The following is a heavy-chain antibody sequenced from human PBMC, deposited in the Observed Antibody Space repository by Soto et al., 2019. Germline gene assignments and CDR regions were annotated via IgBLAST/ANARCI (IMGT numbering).Heavy chain of an antibody. V-gene: IGHV4-31*03. Sequence: TLCGTCPVSGGSISSGSYYWSWIRQHPGKGLEWIGYIYYSGSTYYNPSLKSRVTISVDTSKHQFSLKLRSVTAADTAVYSCERDHGSSTSQKGHWFDPWGQGTLVTVYS. CDR3: ERDHGSSTSQKGHWFDP. CDR2: IYYSGST. J-gene: IGHJ5*02. D-gene: IGHD2-2*01. CDR1: GGSISSGSYY.